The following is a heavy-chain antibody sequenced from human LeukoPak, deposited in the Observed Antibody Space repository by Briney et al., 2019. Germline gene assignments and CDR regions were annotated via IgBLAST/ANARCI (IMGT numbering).Heavy chain of an antibody. D-gene: IGHD2-2*01. Sequence: GESLKISCKGSGYSFSTNWIAWVRQMPGKGLEWMGSIYPGDSDTRYSPSFQGQVTISADKSISTAYLQWNSLKASDTAMYYCARTDCSSISCRDGADYWGQGTLVTVSS. J-gene: IGHJ4*02. CDR3: ARTDCSSISCRDGADY. CDR2: IYPGDSDT. V-gene: IGHV5-51*01. CDR1: GYSFSTNW.